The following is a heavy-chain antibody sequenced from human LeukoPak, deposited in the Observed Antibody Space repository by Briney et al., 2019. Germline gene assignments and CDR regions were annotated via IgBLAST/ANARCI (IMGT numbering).Heavy chain of an antibody. D-gene: IGHD2-2*01. V-gene: IGHV3-7*03. CDR2: INHRGSDQ. Sequence: GGSLRLSCAASGFTFGSSWMIWVRQAPGEGLEWVANINHRGSDQRYVDSVKGRFTISRDNTKNSLYLQMNGLRAEDTAVYYCARGIVVSPAAPHSWFDPRGQGTLVTVSS. J-gene: IGHJ5*02. CDR1: GFTFGSSW. CDR3: ARGIVVSPAAPHSWFDP.